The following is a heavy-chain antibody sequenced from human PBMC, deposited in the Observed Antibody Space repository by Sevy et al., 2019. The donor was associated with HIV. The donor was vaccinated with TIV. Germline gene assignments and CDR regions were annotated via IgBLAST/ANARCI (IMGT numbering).Heavy chain of an antibody. CDR3: ARDAYCGGDCYSAGFDY. D-gene: IGHD2-21*02. Sequence: GGSLRLSCAASGFTFSDYYMSWIRQAPGKGLEWVSYISSSGSTIYYADSVKGRFNISRDNAKNSLYLQMNSLRAEDTAVYYCARDAYCGGDCYSAGFDYWGQGTLVTVSS. V-gene: IGHV3-11*04. J-gene: IGHJ4*02. CDR2: ISSSGSTI. CDR1: GFTFSDYY.